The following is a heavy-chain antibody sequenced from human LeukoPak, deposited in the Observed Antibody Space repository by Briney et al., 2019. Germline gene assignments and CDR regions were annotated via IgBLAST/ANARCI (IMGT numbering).Heavy chain of an antibody. Sequence: GASVKVSCKASGYTFTGYYMHWVRQAPGQGLEWMGWINPNSDGTNYAQKFQGRVTMTRDTSISTAYMELSRLRSDDTAVYYCAKGANYYYGMDVWGQGTTVTVSS. CDR1: GYTFTGYY. V-gene: IGHV1-2*02. CDR3: AKGANYYYGMDV. CDR2: INPNSDGT. J-gene: IGHJ6*02.